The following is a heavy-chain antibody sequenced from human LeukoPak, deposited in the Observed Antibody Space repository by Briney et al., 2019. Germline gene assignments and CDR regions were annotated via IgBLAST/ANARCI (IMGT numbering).Heavy chain of an antibody. Sequence: SETLSLTCTVSGGSISSYYWSWIRQPPGKGLEWIGYIYYSGSTNYNPSLKSRVTISVDTSKSKFSLKLSSVTAADTAVYYCARYVWGSYPTFEDYWGQGTLVTVSS. CDR2: IYYSGST. J-gene: IGHJ4*02. V-gene: IGHV4-59*01. D-gene: IGHD3-16*02. CDR1: GGSISSYY. CDR3: ARYVWGSYPTFEDY.